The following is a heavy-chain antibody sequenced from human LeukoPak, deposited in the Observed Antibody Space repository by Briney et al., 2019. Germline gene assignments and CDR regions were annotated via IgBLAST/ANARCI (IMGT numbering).Heavy chain of an antibody. CDR1: GYSFTSYW. D-gene: IGHD2-2*01. CDR2: IYPGDSDT. V-gene: IGHV5-51*01. Sequence: GESLKTSCKGSGYSFTSYWIGWVRQMPGKGLEWMGIIYPGDSDTRYSPSFQGQVTISADKSISTAYLQWSSLKASDTAMYYCARAVVPAAGYYYYGMDVWGQGTTVTVSS. CDR3: ARAVVPAAGYYYYGMDV. J-gene: IGHJ6*02.